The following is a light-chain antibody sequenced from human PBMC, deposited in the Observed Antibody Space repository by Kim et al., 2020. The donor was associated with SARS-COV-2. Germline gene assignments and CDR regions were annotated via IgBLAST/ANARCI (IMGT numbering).Light chain of an antibody. CDR2: RNN. J-gene: IGLJ2*01. CDR1: SHNVGNQG. CDR3: SAWDTSLDAVV. Sequence: RQTATLTCTGNSHNVGNQGASWLQQHQGHPPKLLSYRNNNRPSGISERLSASRSGNTASLTITGLQPEDEADYYCSAWDTSLDAVVFGGGTKVTVL. V-gene: IGLV10-54*01.